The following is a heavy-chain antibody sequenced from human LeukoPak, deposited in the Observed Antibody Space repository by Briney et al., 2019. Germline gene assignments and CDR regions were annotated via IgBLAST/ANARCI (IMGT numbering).Heavy chain of an antibody. CDR3: ARSSYSSSSSV. CDR1: GFTFSGFW. D-gene: IGHD6-6*01. Sequence: GGSLRLSCAAPGFTFSGFWMSWSRQAPGKGLEWVASINSDGSEGYYADVVKGRFTISRDNAKNSLYLQINSLRAEDTAVYYCARSSYSSSSSVWGQGTMVTVSS. V-gene: IGHV3-7*03. J-gene: IGHJ3*01. CDR2: INSDGSEG.